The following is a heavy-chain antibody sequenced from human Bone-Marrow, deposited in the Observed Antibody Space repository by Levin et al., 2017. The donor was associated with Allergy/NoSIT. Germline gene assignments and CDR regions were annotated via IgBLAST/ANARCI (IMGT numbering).Heavy chain of an antibody. CDR2: IGGSDGTT. J-gene: IGHJ4*02. D-gene: IGHD2-15*01. Sequence: GGSLRLSCAASGFTFSDYVMNWVRQAPGKGLEWVSVIGGSDGTTYYADSVKGRFTISRDNSKNTLYLQMNSLRADDAAVYFCARTPGALVVTPYFDSWGQGTLVSVSS. V-gene: IGHV3-23*01. CDR3: ARTPGALVVTPYFDS. CDR1: GFTFSDYV.